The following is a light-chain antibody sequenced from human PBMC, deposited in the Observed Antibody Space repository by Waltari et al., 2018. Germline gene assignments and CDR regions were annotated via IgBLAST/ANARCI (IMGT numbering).Light chain of an antibody. V-gene: IGKV1-39*01. CDR3: QQSYTIPWT. CDR2: SAS. J-gene: IGKJ1*01. Sequence: DIQMTQSPSSLSASVGDRVTSPCRASQSISIYLNWYQQKPGKSPKLLIYSASSLQSGVPSRLSGSGSGTDFTLTISNLQPEDFATYFCQQSYTIPWTFGQGTKVEIK. CDR1: QSISIY.